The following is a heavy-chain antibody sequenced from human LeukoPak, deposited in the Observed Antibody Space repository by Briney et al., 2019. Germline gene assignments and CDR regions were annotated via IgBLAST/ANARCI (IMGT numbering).Heavy chain of an antibody. CDR2: IYYSGST. D-gene: IGHD3-3*01. CDR3: ARGPYEFYYYYMDV. Sequence: SETLSLTCTVSGGSISSSSYYWGWIRQPPGKGLEWIGSIYYSGSTYYNPSLKSRVTISVDTSKNQFSLKLSSVTAADTAVYYCARGPYEFYYYYMDVWGKGTTVTVSS. CDR1: GGSISSSSYY. V-gene: IGHV4-39*07. J-gene: IGHJ6*03.